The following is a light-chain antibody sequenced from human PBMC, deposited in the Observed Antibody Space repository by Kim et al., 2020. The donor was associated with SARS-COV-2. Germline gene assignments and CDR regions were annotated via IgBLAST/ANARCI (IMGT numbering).Light chain of an antibody. CDR1: KLGDKY. J-gene: IGLJ2*01. Sequence: SYELTQPPSVSVSPGQTASITCSGDKLGDKYACWYQQKPGQSPVLVIYQDSKRPSGLSERFSGSNSGNTATLTISGTQAMDEADYYCQAWDSSTAELGGG. V-gene: IGLV3-1*01. CDR2: QDS. CDR3: QAWDSSTAE.